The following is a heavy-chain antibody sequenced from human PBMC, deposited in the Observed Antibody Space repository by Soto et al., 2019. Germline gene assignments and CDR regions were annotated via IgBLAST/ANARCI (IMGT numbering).Heavy chain of an antibody. Sequence: SETLSLTCTVSGGSISSYYWSWIRQPPGKGLEWIGYIYYSGTTNYNPSLSSRVTISINTSKNQFSLKLSSVTAADTAVYYCARQPMDRLRWPYYFDYWGQGTLVTVSS. CDR2: IYYSGTT. CDR3: ARQPMDRLRWPYYFDY. D-gene: IGHD4-17*01. CDR1: GGSISSYY. J-gene: IGHJ4*02. V-gene: IGHV4-59*08.